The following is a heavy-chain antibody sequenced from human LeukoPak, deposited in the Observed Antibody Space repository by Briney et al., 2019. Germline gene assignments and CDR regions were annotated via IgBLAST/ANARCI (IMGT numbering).Heavy chain of an antibody. D-gene: IGHD2-21*02. J-gene: IGHJ4*02. Sequence: PGGSLRLSCAASGFSFSDSAMHWVRQASGRGLEWVGHIRSKGNNYATSYDASMRGRFTISRDDSKNTAFLHMNSLKTEDTAMYYCTRTLSCGGDCYHWDYWGQGTLVTVSS. CDR2: IRSKGNNYAT. V-gene: IGHV3-73*01. CDR3: TRTLSCGGDCYHWDY. CDR1: GFSFSDSA.